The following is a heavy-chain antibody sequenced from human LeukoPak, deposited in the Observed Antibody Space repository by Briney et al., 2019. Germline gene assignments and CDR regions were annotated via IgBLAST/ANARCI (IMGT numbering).Heavy chain of an antibody. CDR1: GFSLSTSGMC. Sequence: VSGPTLVNPTQTLTLTCTFSGFSLSTSGMCVSWIRQPPGKALEWLALIDWDDDKYYSTPLKTRLTISKDTSKNQVVLTMTNMDPVDTATYYCARTVAGTVYYYYYGMDVWGQGTTVTVSS. J-gene: IGHJ6*02. D-gene: IGHD6-19*01. CDR3: ARTVAGTVYYYYYGMDV. CDR2: IDWDDDK. V-gene: IGHV2-70*01.